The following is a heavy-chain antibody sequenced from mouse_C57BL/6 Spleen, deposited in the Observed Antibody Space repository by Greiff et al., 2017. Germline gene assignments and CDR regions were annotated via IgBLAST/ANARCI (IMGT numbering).Heavy chain of an antibody. D-gene: IGHD1-1*01. V-gene: IGHV1-76*01. CDR2: IYPGSGNT. CDR1: GYTFTDYY. CDR3: GSSSYSYWYFDV. Sequence: VQLQQSGAELVRPGASVKLSCKASGYTFTDYYINWVQQRPGQGLEWIARIYPGSGNTYYNEKFKGKATLTAEKSSSTAYMQLSSLTSEDSAVYFCGSSSYSYWYFDVWGTGTTVTVSS. J-gene: IGHJ1*03.